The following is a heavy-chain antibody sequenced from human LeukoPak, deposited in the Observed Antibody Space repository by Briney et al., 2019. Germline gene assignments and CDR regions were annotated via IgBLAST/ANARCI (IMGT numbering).Heavy chain of an antibody. J-gene: IGHJ4*02. D-gene: IGHD3-22*01. V-gene: IGHV3-74*01. Sequence: TGGSLRLSCAASGFTFNSYWMHWVRQAPGKGPVWVSRITSDGTNTSYAESVKGRFTISRDNAKNTLYLQMNSLGAEDTAMYYCARISYDSSGYFDYWGQGTLVTVSS. CDR1: GFTFNSYW. CDR3: ARISYDSSGYFDY. CDR2: ITSDGTNT.